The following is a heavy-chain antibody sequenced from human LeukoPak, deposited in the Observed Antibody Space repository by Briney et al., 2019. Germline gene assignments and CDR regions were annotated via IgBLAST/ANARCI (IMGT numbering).Heavy chain of an antibody. V-gene: IGHV4-34*01. Sequence: SETLSLTCAVYGGSFSGYYWSWIRQPPGKGLEWIGEINHSRSTNYNPSLKSRVAISVDTSKNQFSLKLSSVTAADTAVYYCARAMDIVVVPAAPKGAFDIWGQGTMVTVSS. J-gene: IGHJ3*02. CDR3: ARAMDIVVVPAAPKGAFDI. CDR2: INHSRST. D-gene: IGHD2-2*03. CDR1: GGSFSGYY.